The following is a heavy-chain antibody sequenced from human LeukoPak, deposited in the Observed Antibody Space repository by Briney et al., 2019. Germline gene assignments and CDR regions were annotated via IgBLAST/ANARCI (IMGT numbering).Heavy chain of an antibody. CDR3: ARAPNVLRYFDWLSYFDY. Sequence: GGSLRLSCAGSGFTFSSYSMNWVRDAPGKGLEWGSSISSSSSYIYYADSAKGRFTTSRDNAKNSLYLQMNSLRAEDTAVYYCARAPNVLRYFDWLSYFDYWGQGTLVTVSS. CDR2: ISSSSSYI. D-gene: IGHD3-9*01. CDR1: GFTFSSYS. J-gene: IGHJ4*02. V-gene: IGHV3-21*01.